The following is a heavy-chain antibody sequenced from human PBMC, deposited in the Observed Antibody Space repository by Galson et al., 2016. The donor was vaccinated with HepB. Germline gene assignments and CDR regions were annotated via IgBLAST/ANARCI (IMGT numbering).Heavy chain of an antibody. Sequence: SLRLSCAASGFMLSGYGMHWVRQAPGKGLEWVAIISYEGSNKYYADSVKGRFTIPRDNSKNTLYLQMSSPTAEDTAVYYCAKDLHQLLLRQNYYYGMDVWGQGTTVTVSS. CDR1: GFMLSGYG. V-gene: IGHV3-30*18. CDR2: ISYEGSNK. CDR3: AKDLHQLLLRQNYYYGMDV. J-gene: IGHJ6*02. D-gene: IGHD2-2*01.